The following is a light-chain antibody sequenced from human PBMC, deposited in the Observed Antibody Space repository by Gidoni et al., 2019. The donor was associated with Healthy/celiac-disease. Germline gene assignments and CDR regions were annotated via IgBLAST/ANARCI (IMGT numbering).Light chain of an antibody. CDR2: GAS. CDR3: QQYGSSPCS. Sequence: EIVLTQSPGTLSLSPGERATLSCRASQSVCSSYLAWYQQKPGQAPRLLIYGASSRATGIPDRFSGSGSGTDFTLTISRLEPEDFAVYYCQQYGSSPCSFGQGTKLEIK. J-gene: IGKJ2*04. CDR1: QSVCSSY. V-gene: IGKV3-20*01.